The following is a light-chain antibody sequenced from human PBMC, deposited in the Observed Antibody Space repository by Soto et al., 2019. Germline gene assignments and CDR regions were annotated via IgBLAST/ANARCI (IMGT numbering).Light chain of an antibody. CDR1: QGISSW. CDR3: QQANSCPIT. Sequence: DIQMTQSPSSVSASVGERVTITCRTSQGISSWLAWYQKKPGKAPNLLIYAASRLQSGVPSRFSGRESGTDFTLTISSLQPEDSAIYFCQQANSCPITFGQGTRLEIK. CDR2: AAS. V-gene: IGKV1-12*01. J-gene: IGKJ5*01.